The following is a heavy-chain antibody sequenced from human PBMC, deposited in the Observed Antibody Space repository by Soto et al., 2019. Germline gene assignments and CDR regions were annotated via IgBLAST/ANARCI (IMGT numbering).Heavy chain of an antibody. CDR2: IIPIFGTA. CDR1: GGTFSSYA. D-gene: IGHD6-19*01. V-gene: IGHV1-69*01. Sequence: QVQLVQSGAEVKKPGSSVKVSCKASGGTFSSYAISWVRQAPGQGLEWMGGIIPIFGTANYAQKFQGRVTITADESTSTAYRELSSLRSEDTAVYYCARESIAVAGNFYYYGMDVWGQGTTVTVSS. J-gene: IGHJ6*02. CDR3: ARESIAVAGNFYYYGMDV.